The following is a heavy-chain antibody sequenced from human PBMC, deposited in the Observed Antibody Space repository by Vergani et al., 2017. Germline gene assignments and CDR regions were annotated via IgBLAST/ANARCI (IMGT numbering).Heavy chain of an antibody. D-gene: IGHD4-17*01. CDR3: AVEDDGDYAGDNWYFDL. V-gene: IGHV4-30-2*01. J-gene: IGHJ2*01. Sequence: QLQLQESGSGLVKPSQTLSLTCAVSGGSISSGGYSWSWIRQPPGKGLGWIGYIYHSGSTYYNPSLKSRVTISVDRSKNQFSLKLSPVTAADTAVYYCAVEDDGDYAGDNWYFDLWGRGTLVTVSS. CDR1: GGSISSGGYS. CDR2: IYHSGST.